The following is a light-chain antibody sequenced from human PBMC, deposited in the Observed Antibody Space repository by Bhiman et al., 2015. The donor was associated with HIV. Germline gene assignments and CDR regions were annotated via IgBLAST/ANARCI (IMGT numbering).Light chain of an antibody. J-gene: IGLJ1*01. V-gene: IGLV2-14*03. Sequence: QSALTQPASVSGSPGQSITISCTGASSDVGAYTYVSWYQQHPGKAPKLMIYDVSKRPSGVSNRFSGSKSGNTASLTISGLQAEDEADYYCSSYTRSSTYVFGTGTKVTVL. CDR1: SSDVGAYTY. CDR2: DVS. CDR3: SSYTRSSTYV.